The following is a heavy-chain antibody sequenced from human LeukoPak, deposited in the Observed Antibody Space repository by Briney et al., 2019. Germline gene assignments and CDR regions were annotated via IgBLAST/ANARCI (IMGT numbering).Heavy chain of an antibody. D-gene: IGHD6-13*01. Sequence: SETLSLTCTVSGGSISSYYWSWIRQPPGKGLEWIGYIYYSGSTNYNPSLKSRVTISVDTSKNQFSLKLSSVTAADTAVYYCANSIAAAGSRGWFDPWGQGTPVTVSS. CDR2: IYYSGST. CDR1: GGSISSYY. V-gene: IGHV4-59*12. J-gene: IGHJ5*02. CDR3: ANSIAAAGSRGWFDP.